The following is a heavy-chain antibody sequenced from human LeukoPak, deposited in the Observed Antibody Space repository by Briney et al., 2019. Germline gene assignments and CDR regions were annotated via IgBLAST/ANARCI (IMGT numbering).Heavy chain of an antibody. V-gene: IGHV1-69*05. CDR3: ARVNSSGWYGNGYFDY. CDR2: IIPIFGTA. J-gene: IGHJ4*02. D-gene: IGHD6-19*01. Sequence: ASVKVSCKASGGTFSSYAISWVRQAPGQGLEWMGRIIPIFGTANYAQKFQGRVTITTDESTSTAYMELSSLRSEETAVYYCARVNSSGWYGNGYFDYWGQGTLVTVSS. CDR1: GGTFSSYA.